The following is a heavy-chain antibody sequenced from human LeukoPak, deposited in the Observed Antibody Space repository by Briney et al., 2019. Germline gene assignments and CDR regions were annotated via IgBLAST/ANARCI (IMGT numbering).Heavy chain of an antibody. J-gene: IGHJ6*03. CDR1: GGSFSGYY. V-gene: IGHV4-34*01. CDR3: ARHGSGRRGYYMDV. CDR2: INHSGST. D-gene: IGHD3-10*01. Sequence: SETLSLTCAVYGGSFSGYYWSWIRQPPGKGLEWIGEINHSGSTNYNPSLKSRVTISVDTSKNQFSLKLSSVTAADTAVYYCARHGSGRRGYYMDVWGKGTTVTISS.